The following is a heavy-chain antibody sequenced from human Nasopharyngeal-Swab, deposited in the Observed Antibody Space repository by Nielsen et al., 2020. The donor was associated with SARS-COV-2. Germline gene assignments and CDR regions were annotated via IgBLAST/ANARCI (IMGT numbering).Heavy chain of an antibody. CDR2: IYYSGST. CDR1: GGSFSGYY. Sequence: SETLSLTSAVYGGSFSGYYWSWIRQPPGKGLEWIGYIYYSGSTNYNPSLKSRVTISVDTSKNQFSLKLSSVTAADTAVYYCARGADSSGYSMYYFDYWGQGTLVTVSS. V-gene: IGHV4-59*01. CDR3: ARGADSSGYSMYYFDY. J-gene: IGHJ4*02. D-gene: IGHD3-22*01.